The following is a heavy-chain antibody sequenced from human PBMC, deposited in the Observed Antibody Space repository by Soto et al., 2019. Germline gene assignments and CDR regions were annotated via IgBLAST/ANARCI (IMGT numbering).Heavy chain of an antibody. D-gene: IGHD1-1*01. J-gene: IGHJ4*02. CDR3: ATQLERTYYFDY. V-gene: IGHV3-23*01. Sequence: EVQLLESGGGLVQPGGSLRLSCAASGFTFSSYAMSWVRQAPGKGLEWVSAISGSGGSTYYADSVKGRFTISRDNSKNTLYLQMNSLTAEDTAVYYCATQLERTYYFDYWGQGTLVTVSS. CDR1: GFTFSSYA. CDR2: ISGSGGST.